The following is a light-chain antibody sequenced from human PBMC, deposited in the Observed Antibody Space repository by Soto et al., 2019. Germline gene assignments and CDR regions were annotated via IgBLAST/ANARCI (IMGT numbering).Light chain of an antibody. CDR3: YSTDSSGRV. CDR2: EDS. V-gene: IGLV3-10*01. CDR1: ALPKKY. J-gene: IGLJ3*02. Sequence: SYELTQPPSVSVSPGQTARITCSGDALPKKYAYWYQQKSGQAPVLVIYEDSKRRSGIPERFSGSSSGTMATLTISGAQVEDEADYYCYSTDSSGRVFGGGTKLTVL.